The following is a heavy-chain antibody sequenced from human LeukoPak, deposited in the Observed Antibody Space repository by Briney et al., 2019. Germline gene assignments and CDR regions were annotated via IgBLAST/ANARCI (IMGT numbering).Heavy chain of an antibody. J-gene: IGHJ4*02. V-gene: IGHV4-59*01. Sequence: SETLSLTCTVSGGSISTYYWNWIRQPPRKGLEWIGYIYYSGSTNYNPSLMSRVTISVDTSKNQFSLNLTSVTAADTAVYYCARGGIRQTFDNWGQGTLVTVSS. CDR1: GGSISTYY. D-gene: IGHD3-3*02. CDR2: IYYSGST. CDR3: ARGGIRQTFDN.